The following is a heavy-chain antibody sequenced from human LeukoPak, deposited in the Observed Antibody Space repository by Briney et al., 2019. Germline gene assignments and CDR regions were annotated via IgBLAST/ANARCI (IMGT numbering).Heavy chain of an antibody. J-gene: IGHJ4*02. D-gene: IGHD2-15*01. CDR1: GGSISSGSYY. CDR2: IYTSGNT. Sequence: SETLSLTCTVSGGSISSGSYYWNWIRQPAGKGLEWIGRIYTSGNTNYNPSLKSRVTISVDTSKNQFSLKLSSVIAADTAVYYCARLWSTDCSGGSCPHQPNYWGQGTLVTVSS. V-gene: IGHV4-61*02. CDR3: ARLWSTDCSGGSCPHQPNY.